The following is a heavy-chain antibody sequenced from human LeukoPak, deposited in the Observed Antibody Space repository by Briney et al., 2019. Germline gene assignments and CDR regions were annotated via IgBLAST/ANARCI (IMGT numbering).Heavy chain of an antibody. CDR1: GGSVNSKNW. V-gene: IGHV4-4*02. J-gene: IGHJ4*02. D-gene: IGHD3-10*01. CDR3: AIDLGEGGN. Sequence: PSETLSLTCTVSGGSVNSKNWWNWVRQPPEKGLEWIGDINHAGTTNYNPSLESRVTISIDKSKNRFSLRLTSVAAADTAVYYCAIDLGEGGNWGQGTLVTVSS. CDR2: INHAGTT.